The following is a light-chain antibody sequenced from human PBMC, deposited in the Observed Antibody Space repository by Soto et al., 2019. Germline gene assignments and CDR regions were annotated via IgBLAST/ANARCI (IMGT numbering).Light chain of an antibody. J-gene: IGKJ1*01. CDR1: QSISSW. Sequence: DIQMTQSPSTLSASVGDRVTITCRASQSISSWLAWYQQKPGRAPKVLIYKASTLKSGVPSRFSGSGSGTEFTLTINSLQPDDFATYYCQHYNSYSEAFGQGTKV. V-gene: IGKV1-5*03. CDR2: KAS. CDR3: QHYNSYSEA.